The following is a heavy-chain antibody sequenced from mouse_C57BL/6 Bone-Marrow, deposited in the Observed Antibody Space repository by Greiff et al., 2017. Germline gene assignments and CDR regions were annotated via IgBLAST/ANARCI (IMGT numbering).Heavy chain of an antibody. CDR1: GYAFSSSW. V-gene: IGHV1-82*01. J-gene: IGHJ3*01. Sequence: QVQLQQSGPELVKPGASVKISCKASGYAFSSSWMNWVKQRPGQGLEWIGRIYPGDGDTNYNGKFKGKATLTADTSSSTAYMQLSSLTSEDSAVYDCARSYDVSVAYWGQGTLVTVAA. D-gene: IGHD2-3*01. CDR2: IYPGDGDT. CDR3: ARSYDVSVAY.